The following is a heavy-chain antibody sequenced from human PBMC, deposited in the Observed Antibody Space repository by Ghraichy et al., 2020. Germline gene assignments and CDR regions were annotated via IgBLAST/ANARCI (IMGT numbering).Heavy chain of an antibody. CDR3: AREGATGGFGYYYYGMDV. V-gene: IGHV4-39*02. Sequence: SETLSLTCTVSGGSISSSSYYWGWIRQPPGKGLEWIGSIYYSGSTYYNPSLKSRVTISVDTSKNQFSLKLSSVTAADTAVYYCAREGATGGFGYYYYGMDVWGQGTTVTVSS. D-gene: IGHD1-1*01. J-gene: IGHJ6*02. CDR1: GGSISSSSYY. CDR2: IYYSGST.